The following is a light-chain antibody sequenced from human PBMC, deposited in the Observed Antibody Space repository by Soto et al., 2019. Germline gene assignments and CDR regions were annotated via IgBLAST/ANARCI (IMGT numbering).Light chain of an antibody. V-gene: IGKV3-15*01. CDR2: GAS. CDR1: QSVSSN. CDR3: QQYNNWLSIT. J-gene: IGKJ5*01. Sequence: EIVMTQSPATLSVSPGERATLSCRASQSVSSNLAWYQQKPGQAPRLLIYGASTRATGIPARFSGSGSGTEFTLTISSLQPEDFAVYYCQQYNNWLSITFGQGTRLEIK.